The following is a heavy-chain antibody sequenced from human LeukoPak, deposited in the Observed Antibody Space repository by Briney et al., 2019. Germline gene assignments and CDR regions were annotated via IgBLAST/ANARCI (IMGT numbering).Heavy chain of an antibody. D-gene: IGHD2-2*01. Sequence: GGSLRLSCAASGFTFSTFAMIWVRQPPGKGLEWVSSIFPSGGEIHYADSVRGRFTISRDNAKNPLYLQMNSLRAEDTAVYYCARDHASRGMDVWGKGTTVTVSS. CDR3: ARDHASRGMDV. CDR2: IFPSGGEI. CDR1: GFTFSTFA. V-gene: IGHV3-21*01. J-gene: IGHJ6*04.